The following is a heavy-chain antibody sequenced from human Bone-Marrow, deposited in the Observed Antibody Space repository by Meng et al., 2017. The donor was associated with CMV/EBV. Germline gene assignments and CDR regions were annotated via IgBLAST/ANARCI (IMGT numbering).Heavy chain of an antibody. CDR1: GGSFSGYY. Sequence: SEPLSLTCAVYGGSFSGYYWSWIRQPPGKGLEWIGEINHSGSTNYNPSLKSRVTISVDTSKNQFSLKLSSVTAADTAVYYCARDSLINCSSTSCPYYYYGMDVWGQGTTVTVSS. D-gene: IGHD2-2*01. CDR3: ARDSLINCSSTSCPYYYYGMDV. J-gene: IGHJ6*02. CDR2: INHSGST. V-gene: IGHV4-34*01.